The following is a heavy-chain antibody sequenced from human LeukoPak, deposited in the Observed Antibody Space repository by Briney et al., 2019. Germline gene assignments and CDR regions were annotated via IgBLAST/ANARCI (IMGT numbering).Heavy chain of an antibody. Sequence: SETLSLTCAVYGGSFSGYYWSWIRQPPGKGLEWIGEINHSGSTNYNPSLKSRVTISVDTSKNQFSLKLSSVTAADTAVYYCARHRVDILTGYYHYYYYYYMDVWGKGTTVTISS. V-gene: IGHV4-34*01. CDR1: GGSFSGYY. D-gene: IGHD3-9*01. CDR2: INHSGST. CDR3: ARHRVDILTGYYHYYYYYYMDV. J-gene: IGHJ6*03.